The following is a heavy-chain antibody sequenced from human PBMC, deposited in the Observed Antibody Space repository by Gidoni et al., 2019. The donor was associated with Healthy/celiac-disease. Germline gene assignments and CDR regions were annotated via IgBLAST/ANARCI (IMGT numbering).Heavy chain of an antibody. Sequence: QLQLQESGPGLVKPSETLSLTCTVSGGSISSSSYYWGWIRQPPGKGLEWIGSIYYSGSTYYNPSLKSRVTISVDTSKNQFSLKLSSVTAADTAVYYCARLSFDSSGYYYPFEGVNDAFDIWGQGTMVTVSS. J-gene: IGHJ3*02. D-gene: IGHD3-22*01. V-gene: IGHV4-39*01. CDR2: IYYSGST. CDR3: ARLSFDSSGYYYPFEGVNDAFDI. CDR1: GGSISSSSYY.